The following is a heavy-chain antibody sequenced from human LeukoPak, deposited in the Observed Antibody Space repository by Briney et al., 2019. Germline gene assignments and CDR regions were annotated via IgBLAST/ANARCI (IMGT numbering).Heavy chain of an antibody. Sequence: GGSLRLSCAASGFTFSSYIMNWVRQAPGKGLEWVSSISSSSSYIYYADSVKGRFTISRDNAKNSLYLQMNSLRAEDTAVYYCSRSSGLYHGDYDYRGAGALVTVSS. J-gene: IGHJ4*01. D-gene: IGHD4-17*01. CDR2: ISSSSSYI. CDR1: GFTFSSYI. V-gene: IGHV3-21*01. CDR3: SRSSGLYHGDYDY.